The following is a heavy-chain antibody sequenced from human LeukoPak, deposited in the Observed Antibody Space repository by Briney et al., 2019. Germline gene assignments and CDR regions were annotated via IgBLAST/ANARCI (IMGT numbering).Heavy chain of an antibody. CDR1: GYTFNSYV. CDR2: INTYNGNT. CDR3: ARTRAGDFWSGYYGIDY. D-gene: IGHD3-3*01. V-gene: IGHV1-18*01. J-gene: IGHJ4*02. Sequence: SVKVSCKASGYTFNSYVISWVRQAPGQGLEWMGWINTYNGNTNYAQTLQGRVTMTTDTSTSTAYMELRSLRSDDRAMYYCARTRAGDFWSGYYGIDYWGQGTLVTVSS.